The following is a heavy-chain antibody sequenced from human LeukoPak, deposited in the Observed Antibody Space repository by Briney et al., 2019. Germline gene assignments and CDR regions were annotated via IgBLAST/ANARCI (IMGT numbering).Heavy chain of an antibody. CDR3: ARKSGYARDY. J-gene: IGHJ4*02. CDR2: INHSGSTT. D-gene: IGHD5-12*01. Sequence: SETLSLTCAVYGESFSGYYWNWIRQPPEKGLEWIGEINHSGSTTNHNPSLKSRVTMSVDTSKNQFSLKMTSVTAADTAVYYCARKSGYARDYWGQGTLVTVSS. CDR1: GESFSGYY. V-gene: IGHV4-34*01.